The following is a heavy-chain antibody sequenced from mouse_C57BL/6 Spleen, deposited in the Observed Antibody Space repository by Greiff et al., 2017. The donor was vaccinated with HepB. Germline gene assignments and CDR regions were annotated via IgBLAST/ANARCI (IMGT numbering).Heavy chain of an antibody. J-gene: IGHJ1*03. Sequence: QVQLQQSGAELVKPGASVKISCKASGYAFSSYWMNWVKQRPGKGLEWIGQIYPGDGDTNYNGKFKGKATLTADKSSSTAYMQLSSLTSEDSAVYFCARSFLGYWYFDVWGTGTTVTVSS. CDR1: GYAFSSYW. CDR2: IYPGDGDT. CDR3: ARSFLGYWYFDV. D-gene: IGHD4-1*01. V-gene: IGHV1-80*01.